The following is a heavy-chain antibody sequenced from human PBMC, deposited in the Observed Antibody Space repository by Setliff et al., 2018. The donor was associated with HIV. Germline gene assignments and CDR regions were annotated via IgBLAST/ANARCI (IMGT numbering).Heavy chain of an antibody. Sequence: SETLSLTCAVYGGSFSDYYWSWIRQPPGKGLEWIGEINHSGRTIQSPSLGSRVTISIDTSKNQFSLKLSSVSAADTAVYYCARIFGGQGYYYGMDVWGQGTTVTVSS. CDR3: ARIFGGQGYYYGMDV. V-gene: IGHV4-34*01. CDR2: INHSGRT. D-gene: IGHD3-16*01. J-gene: IGHJ6*02. CDR1: GGSFSDYY.